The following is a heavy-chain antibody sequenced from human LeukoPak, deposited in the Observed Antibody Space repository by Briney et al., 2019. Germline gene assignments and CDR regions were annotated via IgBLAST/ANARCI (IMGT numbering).Heavy chain of an antibody. CDR3: AKEPGAVAGTAFDY. Sequence: PEGSLRLSCAASGFIFSDHYMDWVRQAPGKGLEWVSAISGSGGSTYYADSVKGRFTISRDNSKNTLYLQMNSLRAEDTAVYYCAKEPGAVAGTAFDYWGQGTLVTVSS. J-gene: IGHJ4*02. CDR2: ISGSGGST. D-gene: IGHD6-19*01. V-gene: IGHV3-23*01. CDR1: GFIFSDHY.